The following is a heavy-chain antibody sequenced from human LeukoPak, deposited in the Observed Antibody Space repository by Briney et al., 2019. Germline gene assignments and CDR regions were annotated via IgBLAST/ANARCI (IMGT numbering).Heavy chain of an antibody. V-gene: IGHV3-30*02. Sequence: GSLRLSCAASGFIFSSYGMHWVRQPPGKGLEWVAFIRSDGSDKYYAASVKGRFTISRDNAKNSLYLQMNSLRAEDTAVYYCARGSIWFGSWGQGTLVTVSS. CDR2: IRSDGSDK. CDR3: ARGSIWFGS. CDR1: GFIFSSYG. J-gene: IGHJ5*01.